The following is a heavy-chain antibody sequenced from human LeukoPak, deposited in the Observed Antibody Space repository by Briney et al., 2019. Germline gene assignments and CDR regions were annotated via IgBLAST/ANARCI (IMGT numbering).Heavy chain of an antibody. D-gene: IGHD1-26*01. V-gene: IGHV3-30*02. Sequence: GSLRLSCAASGFTFSSYGMHWVRQAPGKGLEWVAFIRYDRRNQYYADSVKGRFTISRDNSKNTLYLQMNSLRAEDTAVYYCARDKRFELLTDYFFYYMDVWGKGTTVTVSS. J-gene: IGHJ6*03. CDR1: GFTFSSYG. CDR2: IRYDRRNQ. CDR3: ARDKRFELLTDYFFYYMDV.